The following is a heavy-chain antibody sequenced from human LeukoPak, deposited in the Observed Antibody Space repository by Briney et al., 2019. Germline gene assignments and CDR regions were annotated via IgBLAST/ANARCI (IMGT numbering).Heavy chain of an antibody. CDR3: AREPVVVVAATSIHWFDP. D-gene: IGHD2-15*01. V-gene: IGHV1-24*01. Sequence: ASVKVSCKVSGYTLTELSMHWVRQAPGKGLEWMGGFDPEDGETIYAQKFQGRVTMTEDTSTDTAYMELSSLRSEDTAVYYCAREPVVVVAATSIHWFDPWGQGTLVTVSS. J-gene: IGHJ5*02. CDR2: FDPEDGET. CDR1: GYTLTELS.